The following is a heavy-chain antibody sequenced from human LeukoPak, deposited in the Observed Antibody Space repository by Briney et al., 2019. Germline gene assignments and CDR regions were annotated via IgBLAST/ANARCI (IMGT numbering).Heavy chain of an antibody. J-gene: IGHJ6*02. CDR1: GYTFTSYD. D-gene: IGHD3-16*01. CDR2: MNPNSGNT. CDR3: ASLAGGSYYYYGMDV. Sequence: GASVKVSCKASGYTFTSYDINWVRQAIGKGLEWMGWMNPNSGNTGYAQKFQGRVTMTRNTSISTAYMELSSLRSEDTAVYYCASLAGGSYYYYGMDVWGQGTTVTVSS. V-gene: IGHV1-8*01.